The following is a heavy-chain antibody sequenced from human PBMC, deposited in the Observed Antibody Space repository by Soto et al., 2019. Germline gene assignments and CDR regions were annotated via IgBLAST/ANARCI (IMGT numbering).Heavy chain of an antibody. D-gene: IGHD6-13*01. CDR1: GFIFPNFG. CDR3: AKSWNLDFSATWYAPDY. J-gene: IGHJ4*02. Sequence: QVRLVESGGGVVQPGRSLRLSCEASGFIFPNFGLHWVRQAPGKGLQWLGVVSSDGSRKYYADSVRGRLNISRDNPKNTLYLQLDRLSADDTAVYYCAKSWNLDFSATWYAPDYWGQRTLVTVSS. V-gene: IGHV3-30*18. CDR2: VSSDGSRK.